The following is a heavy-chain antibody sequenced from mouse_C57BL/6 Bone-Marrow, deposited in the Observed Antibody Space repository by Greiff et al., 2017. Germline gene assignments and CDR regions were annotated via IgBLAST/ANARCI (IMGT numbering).Heavy chain of an antibody. CDR3: AREDYGSSYDYAMDY. CDR1: GYTFTSYW. D-gene: IGHD1-1*01. CDR2: IDPSDSET. Sequence: QVQLQQPGAELVRPGSSVKLSCKASGYTFTSYWMHWVKQRPIQGLEWIGNIDPSDSETHYTQKFKDKATLTVDKSSSTAYMQLSSLTSEDSAVYYWAREDYGSSYDYAMDYWGQGTSVTVSS. V-gene: IGHV1-52*01. J-gene: IGHJ4*01.